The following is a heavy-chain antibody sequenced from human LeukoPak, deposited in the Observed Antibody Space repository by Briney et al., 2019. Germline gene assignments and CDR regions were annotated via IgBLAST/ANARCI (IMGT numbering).Heavy chain of an antibody. CDR3: ARKGEGQPADY. J-gene: IGHJ4*02. CDR1: AHTFTGYY. V-gene: IGHV1-2*02. D-gene: IGHD3-16*01. Sequence: SVKVSCKASAHTFTGYYLHWVRQAPEQGLEWMGWINPNSGDTTYAQKFQGRVTLTRDTSISTAYMELSSLRSDDTAVYYCARKGEGQPADYWGQGTLVTVSS. CDR2: INPNSGDT.